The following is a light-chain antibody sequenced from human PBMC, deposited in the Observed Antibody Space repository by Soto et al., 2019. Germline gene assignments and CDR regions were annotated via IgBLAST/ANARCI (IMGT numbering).Light chain of an antibody. CDR2: GAS. Sequence: EIVLTQSPGTLSLSPGERATLSCRASQSVSNSYLAWYQQKPGQAPRLLIYGASSRATGIPDRFSGSGSGTDFNLTISRLEPEDFAVYYCQQYGSSLPVTFGGGTKVEIK. J-gene: IGKJ4*01. CDR3: QQYGSSLPVT. V-gene: IGKV3-20*01. CDR1: QSVSNSY.